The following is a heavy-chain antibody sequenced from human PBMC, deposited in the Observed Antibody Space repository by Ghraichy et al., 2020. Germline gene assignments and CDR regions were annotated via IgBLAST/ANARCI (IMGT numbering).Heavy chain of an antibody. J-gene: IGHJ4*02. CDR3: ASEYSSSEGLDY. V-gene: IGHV3-53*01. CDR1: GFTVSSNY. CDR2: IYSGGST. Sequence: GGSLRLTCAASGFTVSSNYMSWVRQAPGKGLEWVSVIYSGGSTYYADSVKGRFTISRDNSKNTLYLQMNSLRAEDTAVYYCASEYSSSEGLDYWGQGTLVTVSS. D-gene: IGHD6-6*01.